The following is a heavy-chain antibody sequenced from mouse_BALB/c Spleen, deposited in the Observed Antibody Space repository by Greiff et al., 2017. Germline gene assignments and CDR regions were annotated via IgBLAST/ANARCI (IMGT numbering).Heavy chain of an antibody. CDR1: GYTFTDYN. Sequence: VQLKQSGPELVKPGASVKISCKASGYTFTDYNMHWVKQSHGKSLEWIGYIYPYNGGTGYNQKFKSKATLTVDNSSSTAYMELRSLTSEDSAVYYCARKNFIYYGNYGFAYWGQGTLVTVSA. J-gene: IGHJ3*01. V-gene: IGHV1S29*02. D-gene: IGHD2-1*01. CDR3: ARKNFIYYGNYGFAY. CDR2: IYPYNGGT.